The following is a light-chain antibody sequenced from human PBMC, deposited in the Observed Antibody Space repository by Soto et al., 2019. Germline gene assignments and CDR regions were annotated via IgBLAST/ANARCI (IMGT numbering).Light chain of an antibody. CDR3: ASWDDSLRGYV. Sequence: QSVLTQPPSASGTPGQRITISCSGSSSNIGNDFVYWYQHLPGTAPKLLIYYDNQRPSWVPDRFSGSKSGTSASLVIGGLRSEDEADYYCASWDDSLRGYVFGTATKVTVL. CDR1: SSNIGNDF. V-gene: IGLV1-47*02. CDR2: YDN. J-gene: IGLJ1*01.